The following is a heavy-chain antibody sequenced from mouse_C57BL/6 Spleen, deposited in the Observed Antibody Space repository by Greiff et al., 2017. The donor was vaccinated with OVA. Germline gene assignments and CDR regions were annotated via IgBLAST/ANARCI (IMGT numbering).Heavy chain of an antibody. CDR2: ISSGGDYI. Sequence: EVMLVESGEGLVKPGGSLKLSCADSGFTFSSYAMSWVRQTPEKRLEWVAYISSGGDYIYYADTVKGRFTISRDNARNTLYLQMSSLKSEDTAMYYCTRRSNYLYAMDYWGQGTSVTVSS. D-gene: IGHD2-5*01. CDR1: GFTFSSYA. V-gene: IGHV5-9-1*02. CDR3: TRRSNYLYAMDY. J-gene: IGHJ4*01.